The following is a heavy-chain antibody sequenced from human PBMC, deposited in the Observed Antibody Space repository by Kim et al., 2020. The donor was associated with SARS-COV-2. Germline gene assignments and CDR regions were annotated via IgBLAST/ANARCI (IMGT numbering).Heavy chain of an antibody. V-gene: IGHV3-48*02. CDR1: GFTFSSYS. D-gene: IGHD6-13*01. J-gene: IGHJ6*03. CDR3: ARTRQPLYYYYMDV. CDR2: ISSSSSTI. Sequence: GGSLRLSCAASGFTFSSYSMNWVRQAPGKGLEWVSYISSSSSTIYYADSVKGRFTISRDNAKNSLYLQMNSLRDEDTAVYYCARTRQPLYYYYMDVWGKGTTVTVSS.